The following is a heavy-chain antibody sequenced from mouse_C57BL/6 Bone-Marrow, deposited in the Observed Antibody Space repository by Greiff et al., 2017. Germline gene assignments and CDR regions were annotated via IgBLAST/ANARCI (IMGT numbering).Heavy chain of an antibody. CDR2: IRNKANGYTT. D-gene: IGHD6-5*01. CDR3: ARGLRGDY. J-gene: IGHJ4*01. Sequence: EVKVIESGGGLVQPGGSLSLSCAASGFTFTDYYMSWVRQPPGKALEWLGFIRNKANGYTTEYSASVKGRFTISRDNSQSILYLQMNALRAEDSATYYSARGLRGDYWGQGTSVTVSS. V-gene: IGHV7-3*01. CDR1: GFTFTDYY.